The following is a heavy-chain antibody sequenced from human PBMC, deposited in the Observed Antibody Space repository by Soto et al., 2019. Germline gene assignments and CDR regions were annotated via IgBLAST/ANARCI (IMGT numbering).Heavy chain of an antibody. J-gene: IGHJ6*02. CDR1: GFPFSNYA. Sequence: VGSLRLSCAASGFPFSNYAMTWVRQAPGKGLEWVSHISVTGVTSYYADSVKGRFTVSRDNSKNTVHLQMNSLRAEDTAVYYCAKALMRVDFHGTDVWGQGTTVTVSS. D-gene: IGHD3-22*01. CDR2: ISVTGVTS. CDR3: AKALMRVDFHGTDV. V-gene: IGHV3-23*01.